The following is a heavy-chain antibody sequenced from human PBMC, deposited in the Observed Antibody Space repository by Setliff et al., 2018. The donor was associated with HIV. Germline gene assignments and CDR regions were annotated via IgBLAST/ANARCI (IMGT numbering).Heavy chain of an antibody. V-gene: IGHV1-2*04. CDR2: INPNSGGT. CDR1: GGTFSSYT. D-gene: IGHD6-19*01. J-gene: IGHJ4*02. CDR3: ARETEAGTFDY. Sequence: ASVKVSCKASGGTFSSYTISWVRQAPGQGLEWMGWINPNSGGTTYAQKFQGWITMTRDTSISTAYMELSRLRSDDTAVYYCARETEAGTFDYWGQGTLVTVSS.